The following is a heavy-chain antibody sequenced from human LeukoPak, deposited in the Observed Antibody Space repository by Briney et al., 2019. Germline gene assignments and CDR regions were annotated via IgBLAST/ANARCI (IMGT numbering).Heavy chain of an antibody. D-gene: IGHD6-13*01. CDR3: AREVEEGSSWSSNFDY. CDR2: IFTSGST. J-gene: IGHJ4*02. Sequence: PSQTLSLTCTVSGDSLSSGSYYWRWIRQPAGKGLEWIGRIFTSGSTYYNPSLKSRVTISVDTSKNQFSLKLTSVTAADTAVYYCAREVEEGSSWSSNFDYWGQGTLVTVSS. CDR1: GDSLSSGSYY. V-gene: IGHV4-61*02.